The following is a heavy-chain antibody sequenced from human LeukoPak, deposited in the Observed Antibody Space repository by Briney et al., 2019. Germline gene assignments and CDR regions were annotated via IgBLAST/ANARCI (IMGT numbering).Heavy chain of an antibody. J-gene: IGHJ6*03. D-gene: IGHD3-22*01. V-gene: IGHV3-48*04. Sequence: GGSLRLSCAASGFTFSSYSMNWVRQAPGKGLEWVSYISSSSSIMYYADSVKGRFTISRDNAKNSLYLQMNSLRAEDTAVYYCARDLLPARFYYMDVWGKGTTVTVSS. CDR3: ARDLLPARFYYMDV. CDR2: ISSSSSIM. CDR1: GFTFSSYS.